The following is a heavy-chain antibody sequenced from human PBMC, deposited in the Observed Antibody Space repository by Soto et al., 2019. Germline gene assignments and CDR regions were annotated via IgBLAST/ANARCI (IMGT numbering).Heavy chain of an antibody. CDR1: GFTFSSYW. Sequence: PGGSLRLSCAASGFTFSSYWMSWVRQAPGKGLEWVANIKQDGSEKYYVDSVKGRFTISRDNAKNSLYLQMNSLRAEDTAVYYCARDLYYDSSGYYYPLTDYCYGMDVWGQGTTVTVSS. D-gene: IGHD3-22*01. J-gene: IGHJ6*02. CDR3: ARDLYYDSSGYYYPLTDYCYGMDV. CDR2: IKQDGSEK. V-gene: IGHV3-7*03.